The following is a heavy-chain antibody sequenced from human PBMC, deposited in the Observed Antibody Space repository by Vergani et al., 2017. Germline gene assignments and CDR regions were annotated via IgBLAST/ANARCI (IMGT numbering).Heavy chain of an antibody. V-gene: IGHV3-7*01. CDR2: IKEDGSEK. Sequence: EVQLVESGGGLVQPGGSLTLSCAASGFTFSKYWMTWVRQAPGKGLEWVANIKEDGSEKYYVDSVKGRFTISRDNAKNSLYLQMNSLRAEDTAVYYCASPTQMDSKGTRYYTDVWGKGTTVTVSS. CDR3: ASPTQMDSKGTRYYTDV. D-gene: IGHD3-16*02. J-gene: IGHJ6*03. CDR1: GFTFSKYW.